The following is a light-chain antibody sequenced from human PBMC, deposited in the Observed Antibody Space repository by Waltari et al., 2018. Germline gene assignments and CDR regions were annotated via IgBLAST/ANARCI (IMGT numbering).Light chain of an antibody. J-gene: IGKJ1*01. CDR1: QGISSS. Sequence: DIQLTQPPSSLSASAGASVTITCRASQGISSSLAWYQQKPGKAPKLMIYAASTLQSGVPSRFSGSGSGTEFTLTISSLQPEDFATYYCQQLNSYPRTFGQGTKVEIK. CDR3: QQLNSYPRT. CDR2: AAS. V-gene: IGKV1-9*01.